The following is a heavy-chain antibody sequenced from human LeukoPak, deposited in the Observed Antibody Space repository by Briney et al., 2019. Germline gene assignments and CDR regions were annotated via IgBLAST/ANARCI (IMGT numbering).Heavy chain of an antibody. CDR1: GGSFTNY. CDR3: ARDEADTLTNYPGAFDI. CDR2: ISTSGST. Sequence: PSETLSLTCTVSGGSFTNYWNWIRQPAGKALEWIGRISTSGSTNYNPSVSTRVTMSIDTSKNRFSLKLRSVTAADTAVYYCARDEADTLTNYPGAFDIWGQGTMVTVSS. J-gene: IGHJ3*02. V-gene: IGHV4-4*07. D-gene: IGHD3-9*01.